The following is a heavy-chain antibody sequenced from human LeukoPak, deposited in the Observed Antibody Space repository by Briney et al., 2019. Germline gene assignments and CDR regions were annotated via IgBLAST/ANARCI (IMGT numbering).Heavy chain of an antibody. J-gene: IGHJ6*02. CDR1: GFTFSSYW. V-gene: IGHV3-7*03. D-gene: IGHD3-16*01. CDR3: ARGGGLDV. Sequence: KPGGSLRLSCAASGFTFSSYWMNWARQAPGKGLEWVAGINHNGNVNYYVDSVKGRFTISRDNAKNSLYLQMSNLRAEDTAVYFCARGGGLDVWGQGATVTVSS. CDR2: INHNGNVN.